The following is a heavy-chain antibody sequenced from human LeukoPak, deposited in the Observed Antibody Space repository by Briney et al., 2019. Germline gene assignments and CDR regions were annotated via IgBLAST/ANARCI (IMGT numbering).Heavy chain of an antibody. D-gene: IGHD3-10*01. CDR2: IYYSGST. J-gene: IGHJ4*02. Sequence: SETLSLTCTVSGGSISSYYWGWIRQPPGKGLEWIGYIYYSGSTNYNPSLKSRVTISLDTSKNQFSLNLSSVTAADTAVYYCARSLLWFGDTTNFDYWGQGTLVTVSS. CDR1: GGSISSYY. V-gene: IGHV4-59*01. CDR3: ARSLLWFGDTTNFDY.